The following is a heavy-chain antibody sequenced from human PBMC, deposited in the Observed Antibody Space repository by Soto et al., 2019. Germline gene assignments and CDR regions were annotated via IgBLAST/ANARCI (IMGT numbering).Heavy chain of an antibody. D-gene: IGHD2-21*01. J-gene: IGHJ4*02. Sequence: LKISCKGCGYKFPTQGIGWVRQMPGKGLELMGIIDPDHSHTRIRPSFQGRLTIAADTSTSTAYQQWTSLKASDTGIYYCARVWSLGYCDGVSCHAAFFDLWGPGTLVTVSS. CDR3: ARVWSLGYCDGVSCHAAFFDL. V-gene: IGHV5-51*01. CDR1: GYKFPTQG. CDR2: IDPDHSHT.